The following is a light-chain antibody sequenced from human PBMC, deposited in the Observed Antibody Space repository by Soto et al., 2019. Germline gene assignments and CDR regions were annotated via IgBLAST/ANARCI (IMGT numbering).Light chain of an antibody. V-gene: IGKV3-20*01. Sequence: EVVLTQSPGTLSVSPGERATLSCRASQSISSSFLAWYQQRPGQAPRLLMYDAHSRATGIPDRFSGSGSGTDFTLTISRLEPEDFAVYYCHQYGAPFTFPFGPGTRLDMK. CDR1: QSISSSF. CDR2: DAH. J-gene: IGKJ3*01. CDR3: HQYGAPFTFP.